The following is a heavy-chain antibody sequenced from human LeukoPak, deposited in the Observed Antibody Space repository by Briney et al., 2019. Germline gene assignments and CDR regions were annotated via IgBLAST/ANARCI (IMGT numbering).Heavy chain of an antibody. D-gene: IGHD3-9*01. Sequence: ASVKVSCTASGYTFTGYYMHWVRQAPGQGLEWMGWINPNSGGTNYAQKLQGRVTMTRDTSISTAYMELSRLRSDDTAVYYCARDYFYYDTSYGMDVWGQGTTVTVSS. CDR3: ARDYFYYDTSYGMDV. CDR2: INPNSGGT. V-gene: IGHV1-2*02. J-gene: IGHJ6*02. CDR1: GYTFTGYY.